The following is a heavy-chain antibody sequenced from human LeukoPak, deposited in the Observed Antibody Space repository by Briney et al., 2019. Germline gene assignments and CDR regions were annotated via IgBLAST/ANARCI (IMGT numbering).Heavy chain of an antibody. CDR3: ARGAEAETSPLDF. Sequence: ASVKVSCKASGYIFSDYYMHWVRQAPGQGLEWLGWINPKSGAADYAQQFRGRVTMTRDTSINTDYMEMKRVASDDTAVYYCARGAEAETSPLDFWGQGTLVIVS. CDR2: INPKSGAA. D-gene: IGHD6-13*01. V-gene: IGHV1-2*02. CDR1: GYIFSDYY. J-gene: IGHJ4*02.